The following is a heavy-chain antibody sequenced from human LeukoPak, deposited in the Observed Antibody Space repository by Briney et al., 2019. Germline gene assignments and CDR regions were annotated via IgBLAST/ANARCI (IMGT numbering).Heavy chain of an antibody. V-gene: IGHV3-23*01. CDR2: ISGSGGST. CDR3: AKGVKYYYDSSGSSLFDY. D-gene: IGHD3-22*01. Sequence: GGSLRLSCAASGFTFSSYAMSWVRQAPGKGLEWVSAISGSGGSTYYADSVKGRFTISRDNSKNTLYLQMNSLRAEDTAVYYCAKGVKYYYDSSGSSLFDYWGQGTLVTVSS. CDR1: GFTFSSYA. J-gene: IGHJ4*02.